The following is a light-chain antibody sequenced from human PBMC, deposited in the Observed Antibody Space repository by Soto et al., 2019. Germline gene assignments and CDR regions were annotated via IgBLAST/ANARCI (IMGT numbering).Light chain of an antibody. Sequence: QSVLAHPPSVSGALGQRVTISCTGSSSNIGAGYDVHWYQQLPGRAPKLLIYGNTNRPSGVPDRFSGSKSGTSASLAITGLQAEDEADYYCLSFDSSLSVVFGGGTKLTVL. J-gene: IGLJ2*01. CDR1: SSNIGAGYD. CDR2: GNT. CDR3: LSFDSSLSVV. V-gene: IGLV1-40*01.